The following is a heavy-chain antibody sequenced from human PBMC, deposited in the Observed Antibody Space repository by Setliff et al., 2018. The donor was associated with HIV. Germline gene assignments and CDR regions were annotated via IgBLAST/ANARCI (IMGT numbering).Heavy chain of an antibody. CDR3: ARVFRWYCSSTSCRTPYYYYYYMDV. V-gene: IGHV4-34*01. J-gene: IGHJ6*03. Sequence: SETLSLTCAVYGGSFSGYYWSWIRQSPGKGLEWIGEINHSESTNYNPSVKRRVTISIDTSKNQISLKLSSVTAADTAVYYCARVFRWYCSSTSCRTPYYYYYYMDVWGKGTTVTVSS. CDR2: INHSEST. CDR1: GGSFSGYY. D-gene: IGHD2-2*01.